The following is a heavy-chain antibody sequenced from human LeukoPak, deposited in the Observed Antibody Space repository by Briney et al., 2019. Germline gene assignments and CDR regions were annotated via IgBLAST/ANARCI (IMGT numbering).Heavy chain of an antibody. V-gene: IGHV1-69*02. D-gene: IGHD3-22*01. CDR3: ARSNYYDNWFDH. CDR1: GGTFSSYT. CDR2: IIPILGIA. Sequence: HGSSVTVSCKASGGTFSSYTISWVRQAPGQGLEWMGRIIPILGIANYAQKFQGRVTITADKSTSTAYMELSSLRSEDTAVYYCARSNYYDNWFDHWGQGTLVTVSS. J-gene: IGHJ5*02.